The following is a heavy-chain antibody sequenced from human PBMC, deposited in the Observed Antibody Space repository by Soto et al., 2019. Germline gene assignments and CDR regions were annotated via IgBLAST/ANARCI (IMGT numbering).Heavy chain of an antibody. V-gene: IGHV3-23*01. CDR3: AKQYYDILTGCSD. D-gene: IGHD3-9*01. CDR2: IGDSGDKT. Sequence: QPGGSLRLSCAASGFTFSSYAMSWVRQAPGKGQEWVSVIGDSGDKTYYADSMKGRFTISRDNSMNTLYLQMNGLSAEDTAVYYCAKQYYDILTGCSDWGHGTLVTVSS. J-gene: IGHJ4*03. CDR1: GFTFSSYA.